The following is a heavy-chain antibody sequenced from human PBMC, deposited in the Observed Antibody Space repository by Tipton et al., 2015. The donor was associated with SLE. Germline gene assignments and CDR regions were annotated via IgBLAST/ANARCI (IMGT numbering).Heavy chain of an antibody. CDR2: TYYSGST. CDR3: ASHSSSWFLDY. Sequence: TLSLTCTVSGGSISSYYWSWIRQPPGKGLEWIGYTYYSGSTNYNPSLKSRVTISVDTSKNQFSLKLSSVTAADTAVYYCASHSSSWFLDYWGQGTLVTVSS. CDR1: GGSISSYY. J-gene: IGHJ4*02. D-gene: IGHD6-13*01. V-gene: IGHV4-59*01.